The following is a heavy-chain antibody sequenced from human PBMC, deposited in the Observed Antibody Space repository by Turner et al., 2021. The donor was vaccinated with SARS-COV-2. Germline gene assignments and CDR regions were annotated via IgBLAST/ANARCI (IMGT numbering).Heavy chain of an antibody. Sequence: QVQLVQSGAGVQKPVSSVTVSCNASGGTVSSYAISWVRQAPGQGLEWMGGIIPIFGTANYAQKFQGRVTITADESTSTAYMELSSLRSEDTAVYYCARCLGFDWLVPFDYWGQGTLVTVSS. CDR3: ARCLGFDWLVPFDY. CDR1: GGTVSSYA. V-gene: IGHV1-69*01. D-gene: IGHD3-9*01. J-gene: IGHJ4*02. CDR2: IIPIFGTA.